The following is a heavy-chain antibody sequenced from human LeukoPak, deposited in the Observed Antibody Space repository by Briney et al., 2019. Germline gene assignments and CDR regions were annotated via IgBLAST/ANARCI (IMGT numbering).Heavy chain of an antibody. J-gene: IGHJ5*02. CDR1: GYSFTSYY. Sequence: ASVKVSCKASGYSFTSYYMHWVRQAPGQGLEWMGIINPSGGSTSYAQKFQGRVTMIRDTSTSTVYMELSSLRSEDTAVYYCARANPSDYDRWFDPWGQGTLITVSS. CDR3: ARANPSDYDRWFDP. V-gene: IGHV1-46*01. CDR2: INPSGGST. D-gene: IGHD4-17*01.